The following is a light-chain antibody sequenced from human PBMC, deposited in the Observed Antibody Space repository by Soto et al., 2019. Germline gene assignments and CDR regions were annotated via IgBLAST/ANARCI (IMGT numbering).Light chain of an antibody. V-gene: IGKV3-15*01. J-gene: IGKJ4*01. CDR1: QSVSSS. Sequence: EIVMTQSPATLSVSPGERATLSWRASQSVSSSLAWYQQKPGQAPRLLIYGASTKATANPARLSGSGSGTDFTLIISSLESQEFAVKHGKQYNKWIELTVRRGTKVEIK. CDR2: GAS. CDR3: KQYNKWIELT.